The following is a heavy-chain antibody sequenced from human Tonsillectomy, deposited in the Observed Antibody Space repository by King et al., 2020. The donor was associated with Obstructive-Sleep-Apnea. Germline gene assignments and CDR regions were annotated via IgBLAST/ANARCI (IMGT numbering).Heavy chain of an antibody. CDR2: IYYSGST. Sequence: VPLQESGPGLVKPSETLSLTCTVSGGSINSYYWSWIRQPPGKGLEWIGNIYYSGSTNYNPSLKSRVTISGDTSKNQFSLKLSSVTAADTAVYYFARPLETEYGSGSWAFDIWGQGTMVTVS. CDR3: ARPLETEYGSGSWAFDI. J-gene: IGHJ3*02. D-gene: IGHD3-10*01. V-gene: IGHV4-59*08. CDR1: GGSINSYY.